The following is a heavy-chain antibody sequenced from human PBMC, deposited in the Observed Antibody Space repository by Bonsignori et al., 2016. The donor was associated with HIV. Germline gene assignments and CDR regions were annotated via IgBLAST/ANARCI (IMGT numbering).Heavy chain of an antibody. Sequence: ASVKVSCKASGYTFASHGVSWVRQAPGQGLEWMGWSAAYDDTRSFAPKFQDRLSMTMDTSTDTAYMELRSLRSDDTAVYYCARAGSEYDSWRGYSYYFYFYMDVWGKGTTVTVSS. V-gene: IGHV1-18*01. D-gene: IGHD3-3*01. CDR2: SAAYDDTR. CDR1: GYTFASHG. CDR3: ARAGSEYDSWRGYSYYFYFYMDV. J-gene: IGHJ6*03.